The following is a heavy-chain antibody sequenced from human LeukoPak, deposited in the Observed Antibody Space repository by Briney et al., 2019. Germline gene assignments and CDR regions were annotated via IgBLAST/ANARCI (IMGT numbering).Heavy chain of an antibody. CDR2: ISGSGGST. J-gene: IGHJ4*02. CDR3: AKDWDPWLGTDY. V-gene: IGHV3-23*01. CDR1: GFTFSSYA. Sequence: GGSLRLSCAASGFTFSSYAMSWVRQAPGKGLEWVSAISGSGGSTYYADSVKGRFTISRDTSKNTLYLQMNSLRAEDTAVYYCAKDWDPWLGTDYWGQGTLVTVSS. D-gene: IGHD6-19*01.